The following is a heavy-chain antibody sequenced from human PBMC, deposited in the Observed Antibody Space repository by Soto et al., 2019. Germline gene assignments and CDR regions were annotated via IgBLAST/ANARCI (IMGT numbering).Heavy chain of an antibody. V-gene: IGHV4-34*01. D-gene: IGHD6-13*01. CDR2: INHSGST. CDR1: GGSFSGYY. CDR3: ARGANLYSSSWYYVY. J-gene: IGHJ4*02. Sequence: QVQLQQWGAGLLKPSETLSLTCAVYGGSFSGYYWSWIRQPPGKGLEWIGEINHSGSTNYNPSLKSRVTISVDTSKSQFSLKLSSVTAADTAVYYCARGANLYSSSWYYVYWGQGTLVTVSS.